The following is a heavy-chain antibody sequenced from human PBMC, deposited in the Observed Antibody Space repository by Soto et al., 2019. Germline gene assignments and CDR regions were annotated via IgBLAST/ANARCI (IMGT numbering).Heavy chain of an antibody. V-gene: IGHV4-59*01. D-gene: IGHD2-15*01. CDR1: DGTISNYY. CDR3: AREDVVVVAAKRHYYMDV. J-gene: IGHJ6*03. Sequence: SEPQPLTYTVADGTISNYYGSWILQTPGKGLEWIGYIYYSGSTNYNPSLKSRVTIAVDTSKNQFSLKLSSVTAADTAVYYCAREDVVVVAAKRHYYMDVWGKGTTVTVSS. CDR2: IYYSGST.